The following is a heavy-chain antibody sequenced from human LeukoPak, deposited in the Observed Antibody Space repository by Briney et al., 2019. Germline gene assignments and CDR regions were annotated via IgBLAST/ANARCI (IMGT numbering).Heavy chain of an antibody. V-gene: IGHV3-7*01. CDR3: VRGISCSGATCYLYNWFDP. J-gene: IGHJ5*02. Sequence: GGSLRLSCAAPGFTFSSYAMSWVRQAPGKGLEWVANIKQDGSEKYYVDSVKGRFTISRDNTRNSLYLQMNGLRAEDTAVYSCVRGISCSGATCYLYNWFDPWGQGTLVTVSS. CDR1: GFTFSSYA. CDR2: IKQDGSEK. D-gene: IGHD2-15*01.